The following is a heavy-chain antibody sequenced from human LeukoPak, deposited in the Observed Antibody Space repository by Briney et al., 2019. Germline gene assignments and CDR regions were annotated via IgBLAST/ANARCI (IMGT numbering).Heavy chain of an antibody. V-gene: IGHV3-48*01. CDR1: GFTFSSYR. CDR2: ISSSSSTI. CDR3: AREGFYYFDF. Sequence: GGSLRLSCAASGFTFSSYRMNWVRRAPGKGLEWVSYISSSSSTIYYADSVKGRFTISRDNAKNSLYLQMNSLRAEDTAVYYCAREGFYYFDFWGQGTLVTVSS. J-gene: IGHJ4*02.